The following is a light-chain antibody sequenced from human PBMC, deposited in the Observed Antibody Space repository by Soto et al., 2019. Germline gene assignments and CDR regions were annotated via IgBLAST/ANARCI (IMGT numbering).Light chain of an antibody. CDR3: QQYGSFWT. Sequence: EIVLTQSPGTLSLSPGERATLSCRASQSVSSSYLAWYQQKPGRAPRLLIYGASSRATGTPDRFSGSGSGTDFTLTISRLEPEDFAVYYCQQYGSFWTFGQGTKV. V-gene: IGKV3-20*01. J-gene: IGKJ1*01. CDR1: QSVSSSY. CDR2: GAS.